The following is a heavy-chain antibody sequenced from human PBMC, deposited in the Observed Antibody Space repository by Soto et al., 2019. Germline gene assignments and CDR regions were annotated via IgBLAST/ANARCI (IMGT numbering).Heavy chain of an antibody. CDR1: GYTFNTYG. D-gene: IGHD3-3*01. CDR3: ARDPHEFWTSYWFDP. CDR2: ISAYDGKT. Sequence: ASVKVSCKTSGYTFNTYGISWVRQAPGQGLELMGWISAYDGKTTYAEKFQGRVTLTTDTSTSTAYMELRSLRSDDTATYYCARDPHEFWTSYWFDPWGQGTPVTVSS. J-gene: IGHJ5*02. V-gene: IGHV1-18*01.